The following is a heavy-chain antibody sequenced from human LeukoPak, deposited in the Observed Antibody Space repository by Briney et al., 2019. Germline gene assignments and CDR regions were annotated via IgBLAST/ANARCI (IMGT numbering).Heavy chain of an antibody. V-gene: IGHV3-30*04. CDR2: VSYDGSNK. J-gene: IGHJ4*02. Sequence: GGSLRLSCAASGFTFSSYAMSWVRQAPDKGLEWVAVVSYDGSNKYYADSVKGRFTVSRDNSKNTLYLQMNSLRAEDTAVSYCAIGDSLGELSSSFEYWGQGTLVTVSS. CDR3: AIGDSLGELSSSFEY. D-gene: IGHD3-16*02. CDR1: GFTFSSYA.